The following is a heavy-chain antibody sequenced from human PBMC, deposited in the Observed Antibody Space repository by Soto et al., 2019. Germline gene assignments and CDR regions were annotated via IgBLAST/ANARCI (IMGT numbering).Heavy chain of an antibody. CDR2: VYYRGRS. V-gene: IGHV4-39*01. D-gene: IGHD4-17*01. J-gene: IGHJ4*02. CDR3: VSQRTTVPSQAYFDY. CDR1: GGSVTNSSYY. Sequence: SDTLSLTCTVSGGSVTNSSYYWGWIRQSPGKGLEWIGSVYYRGRSYSKSSVKSRVTISVDTSKNRFSLSLNSVTASDTAVYFCVSQRTTVPSQAYFDYWGPGAPVTVSS.